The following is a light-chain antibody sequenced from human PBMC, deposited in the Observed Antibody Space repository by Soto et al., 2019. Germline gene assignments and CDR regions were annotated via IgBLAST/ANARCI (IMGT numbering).Light chain of an antibody. CDR2: MVS. J-gene: IGLJ1*01. Sequence: QSVLTQPASVSGSPGQSITISCTGTSSDVGNYNYVSRYQQYPGRVPKLLIYMVSNRPSGVSNRFSGSKSGNTASLTISGLQAEDEADYFCTSPTPGSLYVFGTGTKVT. CDR1: SSDVGNYNY. CDR3: TSPTPGSLYV. V-gene: IGLV2-14*01.